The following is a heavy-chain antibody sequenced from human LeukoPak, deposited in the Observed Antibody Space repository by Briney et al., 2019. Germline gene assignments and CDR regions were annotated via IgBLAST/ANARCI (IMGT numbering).Heavy chain of an antibody. V-gene: IGHV1-2*02. D-gene: IGHD6-6*01. CDR2: VNPNSGGT. CDR1: GYTFTGYY. Sequence: RASVKVSCKASGYTFTGYYMHWVRQAPGQGLEWMGWVNPNSGGTNYAQKFQGRVTMTRDTSISTAYMELSRLRSDDTAVYYCAREGDSSSSAGYDYYYYYGMDVWGQGTTVTVSS. CDR3: AREGDSSSSAGYDYYYYYGMDV. J-gene: IGHJ6*02.